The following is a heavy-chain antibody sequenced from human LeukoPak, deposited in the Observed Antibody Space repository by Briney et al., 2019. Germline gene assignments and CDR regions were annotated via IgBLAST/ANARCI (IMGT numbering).Heavy chain of an antibody. Sequence: GGSLRLSCAASGFTFSNYAMNWVRQAPGKGLEWVSAISYSGGSTFYADSVKGRFTISRDNSRNTLYLQMNSLRAEDTAVYYCARDPAGLVGCFDYWGQGTLVTVSS. CDR3: ARDPAGLVGCFDY. CDR1: GFTFSNYA. CDR2: ISYSGGST. J-gene: IGHJ4*02. V-gene: IGHV3-23*01.